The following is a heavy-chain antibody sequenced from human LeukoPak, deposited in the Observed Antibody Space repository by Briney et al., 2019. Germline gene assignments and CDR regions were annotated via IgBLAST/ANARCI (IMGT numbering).Heavy chain of an antibody. J-gene: IGHJ4*02. D-gene: IGHD3-22*01. CDR3: AGFEDYYNSSGYYFGPNGGIDY. Sequence: AGGSLRLSCAASGFTFSNFAMSWVRQAPGKGLEWVSGISGGGDKTYYADSVKGRFTISRDNSKNTLYLQMNSLRAEDTAVYYCAGFEDYYNSSGYYFGPNGGIDYWGQGTLVTVSS. CDR2: ISGGGDKT. CDR1: GFTFSNFA. V-gene: IGHV3-23*01.